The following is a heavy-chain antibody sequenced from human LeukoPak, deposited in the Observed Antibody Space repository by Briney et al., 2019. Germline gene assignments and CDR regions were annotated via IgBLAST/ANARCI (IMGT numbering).Heavy chain of an antibody. Sequence: GGSLRLSCAASGFPFSSYAMHWVRQAPGKGLEWVAVISYDGSNKYYADSVKGRFTISRDNSKNTLYLQMNSLRAEDTAVYYCASWGTVTTLDYWGQGTLVTVSS. CDR2: ISYDGSNK. CDR1: GFPFSSYA. D-gene: IGHD4-17*01. CDR3: ASWGTVTTLDY. J-gene: IGHJ4*02. V-gene: IGHV3-30-3*01.